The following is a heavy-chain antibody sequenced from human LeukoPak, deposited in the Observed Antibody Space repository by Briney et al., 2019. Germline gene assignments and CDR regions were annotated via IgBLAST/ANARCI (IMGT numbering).Heavy chain of an antibody. D-gene: IGHD3-9*01. Sequence: SETLSLTCTVSGGSISSSIYYWGWIRQPPGRGLEWIGSIYYSGSTYYNPSLKSRVTISVDTSKNQFSLKLSSVTAADTAVYYCARLISRSYDILTGYYSGDYWGQGTLVTVSS. CDR2: IYYSGST. V-gene: IGHV4-39*01. CDR3: ARLISRSYDILTGYYSGDY. J-gene: IGHJ4*02. CDR1: GGSISSSIYY.